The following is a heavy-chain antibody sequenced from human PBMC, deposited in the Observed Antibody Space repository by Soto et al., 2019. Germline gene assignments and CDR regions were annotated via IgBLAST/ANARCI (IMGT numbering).Heavy chain of an antibody. CDR3: ARGGTPVDD. CDR2: ISAYNGNT. CDR1: GYTFTNFG. V-gene: IGHV1-18*01. J-gene: IGHJ4*02. Sequence: QVQLVQSGAEVKKPGASVKVSCKASGYTFTNFGISWVRQAPGQGLEWMGWISAYNGNTNYAQKLQGRVTITTDTSTSTAFREVRSLRFDDTAVYALARGGTPVDDWCQGTLVTLSS. D-gene: IGHD3-16*01.